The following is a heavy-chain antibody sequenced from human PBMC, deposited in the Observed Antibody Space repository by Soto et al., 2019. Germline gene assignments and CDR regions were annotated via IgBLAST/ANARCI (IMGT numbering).Heavy chain of an antibody. CDR2: IRSKANSYAT. CDR1: GFTFSGSA. CDR3: NQDISSNDGGY. V-gene: IGHV3-73*01. J-gene: IGHJ4*02. Sequence: GGSLRLSCAASGFTFSGSAMHWVRQASGKGLEWVGRIRSKANSYATAYAVSVKGRFTISRDDSKNTAYLQMNSLKTEDTSLYYCNQDISSNDGGYWGQGTLVTVSS. D-gene: IGHD6-6*01.